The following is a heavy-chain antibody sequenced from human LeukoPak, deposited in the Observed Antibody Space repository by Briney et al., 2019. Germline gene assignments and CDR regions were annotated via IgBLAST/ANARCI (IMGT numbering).Heavy chain of an antibody. V-gene: IGHV3-23*01. CDR3: ARNRGPVLLWFGELLSPPHFDC. D-gene: IGHD3-10*01. CDR1: GFTFSSYA. Sequence: GGSLRLSCAASGFTFSSYAMSWVRQAPGKGLEWVSAISGSGGSTYYADSVKGRFTISRDNSKNTLYLQMNSLRAEDTAVYYCARNRGPVLLWFGELLSPPHFDCWGQGTLVTVSS. CDR2: ISGSGGST. J-gene: IGHJ4*02.